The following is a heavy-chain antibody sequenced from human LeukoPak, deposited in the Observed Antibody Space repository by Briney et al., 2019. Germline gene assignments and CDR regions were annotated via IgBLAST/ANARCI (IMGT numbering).Heavy chain of an antibody. CDR3: ARGTGLIDY. V-gene: IGHV3-74*01. J-gene: IGHJ4*02. Sequence: GGSLRLSCAASGFIFSNYWMHWVRQAPGKGLVWVSRIVSDESSTSNADSVKGRFTISRDNAKNTLYLQMNSLRAEDTAVYYCARGTGLIDYWGQGTLVTVSS. D-gene: IGHD2-8*02. CDR2: IVSDESST. CDR1: GFIFSNYW.